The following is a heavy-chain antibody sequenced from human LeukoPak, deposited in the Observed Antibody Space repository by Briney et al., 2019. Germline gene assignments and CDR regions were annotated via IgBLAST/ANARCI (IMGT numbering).Heavy chain of an antibody. V-gene: IGHV4-30-4*01. CDR1: GGSISSGDYY. D-gene: IGHD3-22*01. CDR2: MYYSGST. J-gene: IGHJ5*02. Sequence: SETLSLTCTVSGGSISSGDYYWSWIRQPPGKGLEWIAYMYYSGSTYYNPSLKSRVTMSADTSKNQLSLKLSSVTAADTAVYYCARLYSYDSRIDPWGQGILVT. CDR3: ARLYSYDSRIDP.